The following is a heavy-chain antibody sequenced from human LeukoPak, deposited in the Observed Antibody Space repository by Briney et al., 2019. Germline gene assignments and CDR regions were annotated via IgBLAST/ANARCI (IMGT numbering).Heavy chain of an antibody. D-gene: IGHD2-15*01. CDR1: VYTFTSYY. CDR2: INPSGGST. V-gene: IGHV1-46*01. Sequence: ASVKVSCKAFVYTFTSYYMHCVRQDPGQGLEWMGIINPSGGSTSYAQKFQGRVTMTRDMSTSTVYMELSSLRSEDTAVYYCAREIVVVAATGFDYWGQGTLVTVSS. J-gene: IGHJ4*02. CDR3: AREIVVVAATGFDY.